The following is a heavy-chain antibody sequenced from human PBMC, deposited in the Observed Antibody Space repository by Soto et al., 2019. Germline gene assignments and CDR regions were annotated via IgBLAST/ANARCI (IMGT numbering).Heavy chain of an antibody. CDR1: GGSISSGGYY. CDR2: IYYSGST. V-gene: IGHV4-31*03. D-gene: IGHD2-15*01. CDR3: ARPYCPGYMDV. Sequence: QVQLQESGPGLVKPSQTLSLTCTVSGGSISSGGYYWSWLRQHPGKGLEWIGYIYYSGSTYYNPSLTGRVTISVETSKNQFSLKLSSVTAADTAVYYWARPYCPGYMDVWGQGTTVTVSS. J-gene: IGHJ6*02.